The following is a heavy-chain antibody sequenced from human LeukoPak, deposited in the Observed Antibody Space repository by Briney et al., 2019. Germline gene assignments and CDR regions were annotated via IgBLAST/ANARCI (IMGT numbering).Heavy chain of an antibody. V-gene: IGHV4-39*01. CDR2: IYYSGST. D-gene: IGHD6-19*01. Sequence: SETLSLTCTVSGGSISSDSYYWAWIRQPPGKGLGWIASIYYSGSTYYNPSLKSRVTISVDTSRNQFSLKLSSVTAADTAVYYCASLAVAGLSEGYWGQGTLVIVSS. CDR3: ASLAVAGLSEGY. CDR1: GGSISSDSYY. J-gene: IGHJ4*02.